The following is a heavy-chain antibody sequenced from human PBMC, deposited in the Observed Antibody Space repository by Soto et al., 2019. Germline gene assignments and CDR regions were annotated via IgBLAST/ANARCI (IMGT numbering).Heavy chain of an antibody. CDR3: AALKQCPGDRNY. D-gene: IGHD2-8*02. Sequence: ASVKVSCKASGYTFTAFYIYWVRQAPGQGLEWVGRINPQSGDTNYAQKFQGRVTMTRDTSISTAYMDVSSLRSDDTAFYYRAALKQCPGDRNYCDKGTRVVVS. V-gene: IGHV1-2*06. CDR2: INPQSGDT. J-gene: IGHJ4*02. CDR1: GYTFTAFY.